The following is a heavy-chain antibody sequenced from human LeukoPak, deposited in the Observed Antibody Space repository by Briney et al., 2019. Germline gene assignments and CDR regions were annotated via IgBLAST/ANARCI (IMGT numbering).Heavy chain of an antibody. CDR3: ARQVTSSGWQNWFDP. Sequence: SETLSLTCAVYGGSFSGYYWSWIRQPPGKGLEWIGEINHSGSTNYNPSLKSRVTISVDTSKKQFSLRLTSVTAADTAVYYCARQVTSSGWQNWFDPWGQGTLVIVSS. J-gene: IGHJ5*02. V-gene: IGHV4-34*01. CDR1: GGSFSGYY. D-gene: IGHD6-19*01. CDR2: INHSGST.